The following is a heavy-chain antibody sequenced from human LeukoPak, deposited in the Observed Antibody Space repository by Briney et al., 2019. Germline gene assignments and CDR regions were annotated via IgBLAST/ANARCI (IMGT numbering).Heavy chain of an antibody. CDR1: GGSIRSSYYY. V-gene: IGHV4-39*02. D-gene: IGHD3-3*01. J-gene: IGHJ5*02. Sequence: SSETLSLTCTVSGGSIRSSYYYWGWIRQPPGKGLEWIGSIYDSGSTYYNPSLKSRVTISVDTSKNQFSLKLNSVTAADTAVYYCARDSTLAHSYYDFWSGYYKVGWFDPWGQGTLVTASS. CDR2: IYDSGST. CDR3: ARDSTLAHSYYDFWSGYYKVGWFDP.